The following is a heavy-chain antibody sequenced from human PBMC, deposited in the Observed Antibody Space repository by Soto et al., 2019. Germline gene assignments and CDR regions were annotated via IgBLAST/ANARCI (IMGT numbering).Heavy chain of an antibody. V-gene: IGHV6-1*01. Sequence: SQTLSLTCAISGDSVSSTRTAWSWIRQSPSRGLEWLGRTYYRSNWYSDYAVSVKSRITINPDTSKNQFSLKLRSVTAADTALYYCVACDYGDYPRYWGQGTLVTVSS. CDR2: TYYRSNWYS. CDR1: GDSVSSTRTA. CDR3: VACDYGDYPRY. J-gene: IGHJ4*02. D-gene: IGHD4-17*01.